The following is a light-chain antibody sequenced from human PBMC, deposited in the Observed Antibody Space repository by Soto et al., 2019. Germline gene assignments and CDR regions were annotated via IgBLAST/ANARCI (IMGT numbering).Light chain of an antibody. Sequence: QSALTQPASVSGSPGQSGTISCTGSSSDVGGYNHVSWYQQHPGKAPKLMIYEVTQRPSGVSNRFSGSKSGNTASLTISGLQAEDGADYYCCSYAGRTIHFVFGTGTKVTVL. V-gene: IGLV2-23*02. CDR2: EVT. CDR1: SSDVGGYNH. J-gene: IGLJ1*01. CDR3: CSYAGRTIHFV.